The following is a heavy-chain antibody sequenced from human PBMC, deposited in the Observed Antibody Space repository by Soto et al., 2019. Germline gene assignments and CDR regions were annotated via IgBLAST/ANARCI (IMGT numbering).Heavy chain of an antibody. CDR1: GLTFNNAW. J-gene: IGHJ3*02. CDR3: TTVNWGALDI. CDR2: IKSKTDGGTT. V-gene: IGHV3-15*01. D-gene: IGHD7-27*01. Sequence: GGSLRLSCAASGLTFNNAWMSWVRQAPGKGLEWVGRIKSKTDGGTTDYAEPGKGRFTISSHNSKNTLYLKINSPKTEDTAVYYCTTVNWGALDIWGQGTMVTVSS.